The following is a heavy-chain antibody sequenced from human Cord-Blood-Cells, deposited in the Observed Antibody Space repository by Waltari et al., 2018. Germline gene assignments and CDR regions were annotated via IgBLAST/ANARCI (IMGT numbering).Heavy chain of an antibody. D-gene: IGHD3-10*01. CDR3: AKDKGYGSGSYFDY. V-gene: IGHV3-23*01. Sequence: EVQLLESGGGLVQPGGSLRLSCAASGFTFSSYAMSWVRQAPGKGLEWVSANSGSGGSTYYADSVKGRFTISRDNAKNTWYLQRNSLRAEDTAVYYCAKDKGYGSGSYFDYWGQGTLVTVSS. CDR2: NSGSGGST. J-gene: IGHJ4*02. CDR1: GFTFSSYA.